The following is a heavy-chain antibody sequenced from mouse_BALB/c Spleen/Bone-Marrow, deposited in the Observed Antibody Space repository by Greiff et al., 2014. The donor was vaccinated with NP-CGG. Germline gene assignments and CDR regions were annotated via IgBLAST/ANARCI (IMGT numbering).Heavy chain of an antibody. CDR2: INSNGGST. Sequence: EVHLVESGGGLVQPGGSLKLSCAASGFTSSSYGMSWVRQTPDKRLELVATINSNGGSTYYPDSVKGRFTISRDNAKNTLYLQMSSLKSEDTAMYYCGLRNARDYWGQGTSVTVSS. J-gene: IGHJ4*01. CDR1: GFTSSSYG. D-gene: IGHD6-5*01. V-gene: IGHV5-6-3*01. CDR3: GLRNARDY.